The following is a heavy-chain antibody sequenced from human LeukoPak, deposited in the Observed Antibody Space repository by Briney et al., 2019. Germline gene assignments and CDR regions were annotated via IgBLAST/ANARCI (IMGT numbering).Heavy chain of an antibody. CDR3: ATLSGSYSFDY. J-gene: IGHJ4*02. Sequence: GGSLRLSCAASGFTFSSYGMHWVRQAPGKGLEWVAVISYDGSNKYYADSVKGRFTISRDNSKNTLYLQMNSLRAEDTAVYCCATLSGSYSFDYWGQGTLVTVSS. CDR2: ISYDGSNK. CDR1: GFTFSSYG. V-gene: IGHV3-30*03. D-gene: IGHD3-10*01.